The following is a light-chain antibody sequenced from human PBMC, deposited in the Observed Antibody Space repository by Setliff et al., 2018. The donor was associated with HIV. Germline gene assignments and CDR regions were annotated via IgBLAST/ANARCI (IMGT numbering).Light chain of an antibody. J-gene: IGLJ2*01. CDR1: TSNIGKNS. V-gene: IGLV1-51*01. CDR2: DNN. CDR3: GCWGATLSVVA. Sequence: QSVLTQPPSVSAAPRQKVTISCSGSTSNIGKNSVSWYQQFPGTAPKVVIYDNNERPSGIPDRFSGSKSGTSATLVITGLQTGDEADYFCGCWGATLSVVAFGGGTKVTVL.